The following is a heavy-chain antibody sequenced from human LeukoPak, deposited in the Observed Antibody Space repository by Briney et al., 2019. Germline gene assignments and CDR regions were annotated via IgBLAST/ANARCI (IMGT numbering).Heavy chain of an antibody. CDR3: ARERGGVISYYYYYMDV. CDR2: IYYSGST. J-gene: IGHJ6*03. D-gene: IGHD3-10*01. CDR1: DTSFSSYY. V-gene: IGHV4-39*07. Sequence: SETLSLTCAVYDTSFSSYYWGWIRQPPGKGLEWIGSIYYSGSTYYNPSLKSRVTISVDTSKNQFSLKLSSVTAADTAVYYCARERGGVISYYYYYMDVWGKGTTVTVSS.